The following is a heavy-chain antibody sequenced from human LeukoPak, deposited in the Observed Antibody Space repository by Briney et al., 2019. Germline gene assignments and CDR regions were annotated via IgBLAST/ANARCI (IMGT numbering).Heavy chain of an antibody. D-gene: IGHD6-19*01. J-gene: IGHJ4*01. CDR3: AKDQTSSGWYFDY. CDR1: GFTFRNYG. Sequence: GGSLRLSCAASGFTFRNYGMHWVRQAPGKGLEWVSGISGSGGSTYYADSVKGRFTISRDNSKNTLDLQMNSLRAEDTAVYYCAKDQTSSGWYFDYWGHGTLVTVSS. V-gene: IGHV3-23*01. CDR2: ISGSGGST.